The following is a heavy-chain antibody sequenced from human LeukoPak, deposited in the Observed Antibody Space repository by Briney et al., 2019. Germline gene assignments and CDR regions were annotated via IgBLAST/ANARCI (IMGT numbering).Heavy chain of an antibody. CDR1: GFTFSSYA. CDR2: ISYDGSNK. V-gene: IGHV3-30*14. J-gene: IGHJ3*02. Sequence: GGSLRLSCAASGFTFSSYAMHWVRQAPGKGLEWVAVISYDGSNKYYADSVKGRFTISRDNSKNTLYLQMNSLRAEDTAVYYCARDPDWDAFDIWGQGTMVTVSS. D-gene: IGHD3/OR15-3a*01. CDR3: ARDPDWDAFDI.